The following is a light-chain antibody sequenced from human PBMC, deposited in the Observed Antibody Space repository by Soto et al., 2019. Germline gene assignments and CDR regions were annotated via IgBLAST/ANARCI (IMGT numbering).Light chain of an antibody. V-gene: IGKV3-20*01. Sequence: EIVLTQSPGTLSLSPGERATLSCRASQSVSSNSLAWYQQKPGQAPRLLIYGASSRATGIPDRFSGSGSGTDFTLTISRLEPEDFAVYYCQQYGSSTQFGQGTKVDIK. CDR2: GAS. J-gene: IGKJ1*01. CDR1: QSVSSNS. CDR3: QQYGSSTQ.